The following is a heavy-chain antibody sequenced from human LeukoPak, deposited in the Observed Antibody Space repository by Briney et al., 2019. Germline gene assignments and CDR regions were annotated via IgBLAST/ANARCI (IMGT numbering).Heavy chain of an antibody. CDR1: GFTFSSYA. CDR2: ISYDGSNK. V-gene: IGHV3-30-3*01. J-gene: IGHJ4*02. CDR3: AKVMGRYSYHYFDY. D-gene: IGHD5-18*01. Sequence: GGSLRLFCAASGFTFSSYAMHWVRQAPGKGLEWVAVISYDGSNKYYADSVKGRFTISRDNSKNTLYLQMNSLRAEDTALYYCAKVMGRYSYHYFDYWGQGTLVTVSS.